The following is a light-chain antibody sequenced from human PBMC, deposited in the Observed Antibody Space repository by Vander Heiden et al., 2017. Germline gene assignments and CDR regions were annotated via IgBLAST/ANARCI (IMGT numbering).Light chain of an antibody. CDR3: QQDHSPWT. CDR1: QSIHYY. J-gene: IGKJ1*01. Sequence: DIQMTQSPSTLSASVGDRVTVTCRASQSIHYYLAWFQQKPGKAPNLLISNASNLESGVPSRFSGSGSGTEFTLTITRLQPDDFATYFCQQDHSPWTFGQGTKLE. V-gene: IGKV1-5*01. CDR2: NAS.